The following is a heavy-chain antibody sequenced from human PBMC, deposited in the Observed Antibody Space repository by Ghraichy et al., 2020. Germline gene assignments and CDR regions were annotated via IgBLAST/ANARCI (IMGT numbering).Heavy chain of an antibody. V-gene: IGHV3-64*02. CDR3: VRGHTNSRKFYQLDV. Sequence: GESLRLSCAASGFSFSDYAMHWVRQAPGKGLESVAIICSNGRCSYYADSVKRRFTISRDNFKNMLYLQMDSLRLEDMAVYYCVRGHTNSRKFYQLDVWGQGTMVTVSS. D-gene: IGHD2-2*01. J-gene: IGHJ6*02. CDR1: GFSFSDYA. CDR2: ICSNGRCS.